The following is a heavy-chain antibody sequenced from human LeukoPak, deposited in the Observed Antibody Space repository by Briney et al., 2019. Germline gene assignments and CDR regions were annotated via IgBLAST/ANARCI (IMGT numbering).Heavy chain of an antibody. D-gene: IGHD2-8*01. V-gene: IGHV1-69*05. CDR3: ARVGLYYGKTDWFDL. J-gene: IGHJ5*02. Sequence: SVKVSCKASGGTFISYAISWVRQAPGQGLEWMGGIIPIFGTANYAQKFQGRVTITTDESTSTAYMELSSLRSEDTAVYYCARVGLYYGKTDWFDLWGQGTLVTVSS. CDR1: GGTFISYA. CDR2: IIPIFGTA.